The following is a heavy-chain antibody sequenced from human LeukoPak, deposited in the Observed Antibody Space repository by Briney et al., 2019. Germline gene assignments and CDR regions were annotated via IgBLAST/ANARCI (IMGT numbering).Heavy chain of an antibody. V-gene: IGHV3-7*03. D-gene: IGHD3-10*01. CDR3: ARKAAGWGVLDQ. CDR1: GFIFETYW. Sequence: GGSLRLSCAASGFIFETYWMNWVRQVPGEGLEWVANMKHDGSEEYYVESVKGRFIISRDNANKLLYLQMNSLRAEDTAIYYCARKAAGWGVLDQWGQGLLVTVSS. CDR2: MKHDGSEE. J-gene: IGHJ4*02.